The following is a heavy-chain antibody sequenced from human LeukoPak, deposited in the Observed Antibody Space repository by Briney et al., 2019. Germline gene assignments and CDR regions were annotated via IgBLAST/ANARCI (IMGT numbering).Heavy chain of an antibody. D-gene: IGHD4-17*01. Sequence: GGSLRLSCAASGYTFDDYGMSWVRQAPGKGLEWVSGINWNGGSTGYAGSVKGRFTISRDNAKNSLYLQMNSLRAEDTALYYCARDGGHTVTGGFEYWAQGTLVTVSS. V-gene: IGHV3-20*04. CDR1: GYTFDDYG. CDR2: INWNGGST. J-gene: IGHJ4*02. CDR3: ARDGGHTVTGGFEY.